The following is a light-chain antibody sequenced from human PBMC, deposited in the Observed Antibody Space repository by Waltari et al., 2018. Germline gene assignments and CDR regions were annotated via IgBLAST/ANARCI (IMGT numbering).Light chain of an antibody. Sequence: EIMLTQSPGALSVSPGERATLSCRASRSVRSNLVWFQQKPGQAPWLLIYGASTRATDIPARFSGSGSETEFTLTISSMQSEDFAVYYCQQYHTWPRTFGQGTKLDIK. CDR2: GAS. CDR3: QQYHTWPRT. CDR1: RSVRSN. J-gene: IGKJ2*01. V-gene: IGKV3-15*01.